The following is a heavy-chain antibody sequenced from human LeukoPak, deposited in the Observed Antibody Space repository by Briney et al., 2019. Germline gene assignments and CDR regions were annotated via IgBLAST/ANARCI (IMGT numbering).Heavy chain of an antibody. Sequence: PGGSLRLSCAASGFTFSDYYMSWIRQAPGKGLEWVSYISSSSSYTNYADSVKGRFTISRDNAKNSLYLQMNSLRAEDTAVYYCTTGAWEPGLRYWGQGTLVTVSS. CDR1: GFTFSDYY. CDR2: ISSSSSYT. V-gene: IGHV3-11*05. D-gene: IGHD1-26*01. J-gene: IGHJ4*02. CDR3: TTGAWEPGLRY.